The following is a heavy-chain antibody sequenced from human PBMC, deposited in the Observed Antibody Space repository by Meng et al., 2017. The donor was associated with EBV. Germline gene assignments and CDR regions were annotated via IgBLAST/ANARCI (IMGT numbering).Heavy chain of an antibody. CDR2: MNPNSGNT. CDR1: RYTFNSYD. J-gene: IGHJ5*02. V-gene: IGHV1-8*01. Sequence: LLQSWCDVKKPGASVKVTCKDSRYTFNSYDINWVRQATGQGLEWMGWMNPNSGNTGYAQKFQGRVTMTRNTSISTAYMELSSLRSEDTAVYYCARGRGVYCSGGSCYPGWFDPWGQGTLVTVSS. CDR3: ARGRGVYCSGGSCYPGWFDP. D-gene: IGHD2-15*01.